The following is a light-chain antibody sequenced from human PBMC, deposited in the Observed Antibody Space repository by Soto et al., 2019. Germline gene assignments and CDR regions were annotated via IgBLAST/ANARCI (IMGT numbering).Light chain of an antibody. V-gene: IGKV3-15*01. Sequence: EIVMTQSPATLSVSPGERATLSCRASQSISSNLAWYQQKPGQAPRLLMFRTSSRATGFPARFSGSGSGTEFNLTISSLQSEDFGVYYCQQYNDWPLTFGQGTKVEI. CDR3: QQYNDWPLT. J-gene: IGKJ1*01. CDR2: RTS. CDR1: QSISSN.